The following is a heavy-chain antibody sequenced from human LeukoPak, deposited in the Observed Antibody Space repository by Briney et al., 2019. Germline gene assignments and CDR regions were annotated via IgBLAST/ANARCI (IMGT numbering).Heavy chain of an antibody. CDR2: IYSGGST. V-gene: IGHV3-66*01. CDR1: GFIVSSYY. CDR3: ARSYSNHLFGMDV. D-gene: IGHD4-11*01. J-gene: IGHJ6*02. Sequence: GGSLRLSCVASGFIVSSYYMTWVRQAPGKGLEWVSVIYSGGSTYYADSVKGRVAISRDNSKNTVFLQMSSVRAEDTAVYYCARSYSNHLFGMDVWGQGATVTVTS.